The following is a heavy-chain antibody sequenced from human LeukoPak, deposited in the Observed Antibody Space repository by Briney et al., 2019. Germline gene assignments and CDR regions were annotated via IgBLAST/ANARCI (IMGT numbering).Heavy chain of an antibody. Sequence: GGSLRLSCATSGFTFTNFGMHWVRQAPGQGLEWVAYISFDGRGKYYADSVTGRFTISRDNSKNTLSLYMNSLRAEDTAVYYCARDRTKYYYGSGSFYWGQGTLVTVSS. CDR1: GFTFTNFG. CDR2: ISFDGRGK. V-gene: IGHV3-30*12. J-gene: IGHJ4*02. D-gene: IGHD3-10*01. CDR3: ARDRTKYYYGSGSFY.